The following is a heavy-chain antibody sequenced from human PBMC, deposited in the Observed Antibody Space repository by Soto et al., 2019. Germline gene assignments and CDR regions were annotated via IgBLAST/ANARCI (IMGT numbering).Heavy chain of an antibody. CDR3: AKHRGFVAGPFDS. V-gene: IGHV3-23*01. J-gene: IGHJ4*02. Sequence: EVQLLESGGGLAQPGGSLRLSCAVSGITFTNYAMGWVRQVPGKGLEWVSGISGNVGSTTHYADSVKGRFTISRDNSKNILFLQMNSLRAEDTAVYYCAKHRGFVAGPFDSWGQGTLVIVSS. CDR1: GITFTNYA. D-gene: IGHD6-19*01. CDR2: ISGNVGSTT.